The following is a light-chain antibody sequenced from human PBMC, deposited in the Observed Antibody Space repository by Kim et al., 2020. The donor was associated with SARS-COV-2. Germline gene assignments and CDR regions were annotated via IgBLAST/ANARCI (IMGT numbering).Light chain of an antibody. CDR1: QSLRGGVNIY. V-gene: IGKV2-28*01. J-gene: IGKJ2*01. CDR3: MQALETPYT. CDR2: LVS. Sequence: GGPTSLSCKYAQSLRGGVNIYLDWYVQKPGRSPQVLLYLVSNRASGVPNRFSGSGSGTDFTLKISRVEAEDVGIYYCMQALETPYTFGQGTKLEI.